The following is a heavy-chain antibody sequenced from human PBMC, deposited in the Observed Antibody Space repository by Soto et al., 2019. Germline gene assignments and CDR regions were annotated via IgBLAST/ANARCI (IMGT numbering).Heavy chain of an antibody. Sequence: PSATLSLTGTVSGASVSTYYWSWIRQPPGKGLEWIGYIYYSTSTNYNPSLKSRVTISVDTSKNQFSLKLSSVTAADTAVYYCATSTIDRYSGYGNDYWGQGTLVTVSS. CDR3: ATSTIDRYSGYGNDY. CDR1: GASVSTYY. V-gene: IGHV4-59*02. CDR2: IYYSTST. J-gene: IGHJ4*02. D-gene: IGHD5-12*01.